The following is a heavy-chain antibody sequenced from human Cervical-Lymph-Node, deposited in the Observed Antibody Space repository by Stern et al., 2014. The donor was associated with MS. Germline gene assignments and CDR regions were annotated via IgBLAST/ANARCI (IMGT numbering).Heavy chain of an antibody. Sequence: VQLVESGAEVKKPGSSVKVSCKASGGSFSMDTISWVRQAPGQGLEWMGGITPMIGTPNYAQKFQGRVTTTADLSTSTDYMELTSLRSEDTAVYFCARDQGGIADSWGQGTLVIVSS. D-gene: IGHD6-13*01. V-gene: IGHV1-69*01. CDR2: ITPMIGTP. J-gene: IGHJ4*02. CDR3: ARDQGGIADS. CDR1: GGSFSMDT.